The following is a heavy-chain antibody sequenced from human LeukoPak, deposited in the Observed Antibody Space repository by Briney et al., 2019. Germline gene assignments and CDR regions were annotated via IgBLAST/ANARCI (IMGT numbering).Heavy chain of an antibody. CDR2: ISGSGGST. J-gene: IGHJ1*01. CDR1: GFTFSSYA. D-gene: IGHD3-10*01. Sequence: GGSLRLSCAASGFTFSSYAMSWVRQAPGKGLEWVSAISGSGGSTYYADSVKGRFTISRDNAKNSVYLQMNGLTVEDTAVYYCAIQKADLITMVRGIIAFWGQGTLVTVSS. V-gene: IGHV3-23*01. CDR3: AIQKADLITMVRGIIAF.